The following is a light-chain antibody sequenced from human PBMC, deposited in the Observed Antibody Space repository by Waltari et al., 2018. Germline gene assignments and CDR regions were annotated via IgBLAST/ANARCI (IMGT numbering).Light chain of an antibody. V-gene: IGLV2-14*03. J-gene: IGLJ3*02. Sequence: QSALTQPASVSGSPGQSITISCTGTASDVAFYNYVSWYQQHPVKAPKVIIYDVSERPSVVSNRFSGSKSGNSAFLTISGLQAEDEADYYCNSYTGSSSWVFGGGTKLTV. CDR3: NSYTGSSSWV. CDR2: DVS. CDR1: ASDVAFYNY.